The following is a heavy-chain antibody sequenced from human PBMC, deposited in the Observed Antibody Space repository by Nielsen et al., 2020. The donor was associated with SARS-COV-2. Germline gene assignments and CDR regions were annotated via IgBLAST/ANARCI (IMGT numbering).Heavy chain of an antibody. Sequence: GESLKISCAASGFTFSDYYMTWIRQAPGKGLEWITHMSRSGARTKSADSVKGRFTISRDNAKNSLYLQMNSLRAEDTALYYCAKGDLEWPGIDYWGQGTLVTVSS. CDR2: MSRSGART. CDR3: AKGDLEWPGIDY. J-gene: IGHJ4*02. V-gene: IGHV3-11*05. D-gene: IGHD3-3*01. CDR1: GFTFSDYY.